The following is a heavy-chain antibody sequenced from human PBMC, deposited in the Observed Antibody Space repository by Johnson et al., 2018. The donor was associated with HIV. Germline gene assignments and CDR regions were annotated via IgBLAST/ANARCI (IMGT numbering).Heavy chain of an antibody. Sequence: QMQLVESGGGLVKPGGSLRLSCAASGFTFSSYAMHWVRQAPGKGLEWVAFISYDGRNKYYADSVKGRFTISRDNSKNTLYLQMTSLRAGDTAVYYCARGLTGDDAFDIWGQGTMVTVSS. V-gene: IGHV3-30*14. CDR2: ISYDGRNK. CDR3: ARGLTGDDAFDI. J-gene: IGHJ3*02. CDR1: GFTFSSYA. D-gene: IGHD7-27*01.